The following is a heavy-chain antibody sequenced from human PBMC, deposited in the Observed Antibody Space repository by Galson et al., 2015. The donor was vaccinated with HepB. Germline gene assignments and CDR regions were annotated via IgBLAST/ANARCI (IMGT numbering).Heavy chain of an antibody. J-gene: IGHJ3*02. CDR2: IKQDASEK. D-gene: IGHD4-17*01. V-gene: IGHV3-7*03. CDR3: ARGPRYGAFDI. Sequence: SLRLSCAASGFSFSGSWMSWVRQAPGKGLEWVANIKQDASEKYYVDSVKGRFAIPRDNAKTSLYSQMNSLGAEDTAVYYCARGPRYGAFDIWGQGTMVTVSS. CDR1: GFSFSGSW.